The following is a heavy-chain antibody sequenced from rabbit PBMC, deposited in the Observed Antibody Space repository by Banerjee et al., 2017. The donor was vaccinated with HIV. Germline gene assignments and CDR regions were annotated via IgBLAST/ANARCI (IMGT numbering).Heavy chain of an antibody. D-gene: IGHD1-1*01. V-gene: IGHV1S45*01. CDR2: INTSSGNA. J-gene: IGHJ6*01. CDR1: GFSFSNKYV. CDR3: ARCGASGSGYYMSYYGMDL. Sequence: QEQLEESGGGLVQPEGSLTLTCTASGFSFSNKYVMCWVRQAPGKGLEWIACINTSSGNAVYANWAKGRFTISKTSSTTVTLQMTSLTAADTATYFCARCGASGSGYYMSYYGMDLWGPGTLVTVS.